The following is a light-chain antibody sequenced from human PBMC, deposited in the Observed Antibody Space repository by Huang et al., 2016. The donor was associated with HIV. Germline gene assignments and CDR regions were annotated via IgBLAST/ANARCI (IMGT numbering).Light chain of an antibody. J-gene: IGKJ2*01. V-gene: IGKV3-11*01. CDR2: DTS. CDR1: QTVGVY. CDR3: QEPGS. Sequence: EVVLTQSPATLSLSPGERATLSCRASQTVGVYLAWYQQKPGQAPSLLIYDTSTRATSIPARFSGSGSETDFTLTISSLEPEDFAVYYCQEPGSFGQGTKVEIK.